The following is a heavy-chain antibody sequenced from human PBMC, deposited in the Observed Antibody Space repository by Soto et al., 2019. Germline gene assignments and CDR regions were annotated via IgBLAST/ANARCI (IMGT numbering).Heavy chain of an antibody. D-gene: IGHD3-3*01. CDR2: ISANSGRA. CDR3: VRQYFDFWTDFQDFDS. Sequence: QVQLVQSGTEVKTPGASVKVSCKTSGYTFSKYDISWVRQAPGQGLEWMGLISANSGRANYAQKLQGRVTMTTDTSASTAYMELGRLRSDDTAVYYCVRQYFDFWTDFQDFDSWGQGTLVTVSS. CDR1: GYTFSKYD. J-gene: IGHJ4*02. V-gene: IGHV1-18*01.